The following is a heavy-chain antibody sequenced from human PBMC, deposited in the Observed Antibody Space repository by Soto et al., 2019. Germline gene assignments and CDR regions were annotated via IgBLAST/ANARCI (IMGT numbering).Heavy chain of an antibody. CDR1: GFTFSNYA. Sequence: GGSLRLSCAASGFTFSNYAMTWVRQGPGKGLEWVSAISGSGGSAYYADSVKGRFTISRDNSKNTLYLQMNSLRADDSGVYYCAKDPYAGVLVPVAIGFDPWGPGALVAVSS. CDR2: ISGSGGSA. D-gene: IGHD2-2*01. CDR3: AKDPYAGVLVPVAIGFDP. V-gene: IGHV3-23*01. J-gene: IGHJ5*02.